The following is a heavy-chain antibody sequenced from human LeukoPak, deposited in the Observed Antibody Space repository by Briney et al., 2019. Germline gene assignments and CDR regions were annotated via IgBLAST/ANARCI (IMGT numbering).Heavy chain of an antibody. CDR2: IYHSGST. J-gene: IGHJ4*02. CDR3: ARLHCSSTSCYSYIDY. Sequence: SETLSLTCAVSGYSISSGYYWGWIRQPPGKGLEWIGSIYHSGSTYYNPSLKSRVTISVDTSKNQFSLKLSSVTAADTAVYYCARLHCSSTSCYSYIDYWGQGTLVTVSS. V-gene: IGHV4-38-2*01. D-gene: IGHD2-2*01. CDR1: GYSISSGYY.